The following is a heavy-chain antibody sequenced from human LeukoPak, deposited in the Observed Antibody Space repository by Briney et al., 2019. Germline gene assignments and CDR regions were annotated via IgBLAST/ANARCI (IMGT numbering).Heavy chain of an antibody. V-gene: IGHV4-30-4*01. CDR1: GGSITSEDNY. CDR3: ARMDYDTSGHYYMGFDY. D-gene: IGHD3-22*01. CDR2: IYYSGRT. J-gene: IGHJ4*02. Sequence: PSETLSLTCTVSGGSITSEDNYWSWIRQPQGKGLEWIGDIYYSGRTFFTPSLKSRVSISIDTSKKQFSLRLTSVTAADTAIYFCARMDYDTSGHYYMGFDYWGQGALVTVSS.